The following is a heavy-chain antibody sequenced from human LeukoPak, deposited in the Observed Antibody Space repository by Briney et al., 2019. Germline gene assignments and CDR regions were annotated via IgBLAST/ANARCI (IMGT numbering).Heavy chain of an antibody. D-gene: IGHD1-26*01. CDR3: TYSGSNYPDY. J-gene: IGHJ4*02. V-gene: IGHV4-34*01. CDR2: INHSGST. Sequence: PSETLSLTCAVYGGSFSGYYWSWIRQSPGKGLEWIGEINHSGSTNYNPSLKSRAIISVDTSKNQFSLKLGSVTAADTAVYYCTYSGSNYPDYWGQGTLVTVSS. CDR1: GGSFSGYY.